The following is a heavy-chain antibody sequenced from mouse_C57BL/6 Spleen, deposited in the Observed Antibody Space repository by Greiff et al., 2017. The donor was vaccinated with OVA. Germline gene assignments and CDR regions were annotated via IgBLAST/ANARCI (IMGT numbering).Heavy chain of an antibody. CDR2: IYPGDGDT. V-gene: IGHV1-82*01. CDR3: ARGVTDSWCAY. D-gene: IGHD2-1*01. Sequence: QVQLQQSGPELVKPGASVKISCKASGSAFSSSWMTWVKQRPGKGLEWIGRIYPGDGDTNYNGKFKGKATLTADKSSSTAYMQLSSLTSEDSSVYFWARGVTDSWCAYWGQGTLVTVSA. CDR1: GSAFSSSW. J-gene: IGHJ3*01.